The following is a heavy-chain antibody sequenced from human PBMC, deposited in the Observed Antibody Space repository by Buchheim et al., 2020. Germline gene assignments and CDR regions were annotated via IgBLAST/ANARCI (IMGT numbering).Heavy chain of an antibody. V-gene: IGHV3-48*03. J-gene: IGHJ4*02. CDR3: ARDWQWPLDF. Sequence: EVELVESGGGLVQPGGSLRLSCAASGFSFSSYEMNWVRQAPGKGLEWILYISSSGNMTYCADSVKGRFTISRDNANNSLFLQMNSLRAEDTAVYYCARDWQWPLDFWGQGTL. CDR2: ISSSGNMT. D-gene: IGHD6-19*01. CDR1: GFSFSSYE.